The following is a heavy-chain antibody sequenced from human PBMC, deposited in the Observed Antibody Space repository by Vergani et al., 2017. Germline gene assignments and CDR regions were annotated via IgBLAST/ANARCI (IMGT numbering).Heavy chain of an antibody. D-gene: IGHD5-24*01. CDR2: IWDDGSNK. Sequence: QVQLVESGGGVVQPGTSLRLSCAASGFIFKNHGMQWVRQAPGKGLEWVALIWDDGSNKNYGDSMKGRFTISRDNSKDTLYLEMNSLRGEDTAVYYCAKDVHRELNYMDVWGKGTTVTVSS. CDR1: GFIFKNHG. J-gene: IGHJ6*03. V-gene: IGHV3-33*06. CDR3: AKDVHRELNYMDV.